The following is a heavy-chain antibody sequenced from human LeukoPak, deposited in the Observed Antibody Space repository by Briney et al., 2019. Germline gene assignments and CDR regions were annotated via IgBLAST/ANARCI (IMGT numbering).Heavy chain of an antibody. J-gene: IGHJ4*02. CDR2: ISGSGGST. D-gene: IGHD6-13*01. V-gene: IGHV3-23*01. CDR3: AKDPSSSWRFDY. CDR1: GFAFSSYA. Sequence: GGSLRLSCAASGFAFSSYAMSWVRQAPGKGLEWVSAISGSGGSTYYTDSVKGRFTISRDNSKNTLYLQMNSLRAEDTAVYYCAKDPSSSWRFDYWGQGTLVTVSS.